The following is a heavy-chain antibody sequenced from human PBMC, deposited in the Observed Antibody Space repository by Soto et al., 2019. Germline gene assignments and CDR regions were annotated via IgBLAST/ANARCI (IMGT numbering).Heavy chain of an antibody. CDR2: ISAYNGNT. CDR3: ACRSYDSRGYPIDY. D-gene: IGHD3-22*01. V-gene: IGHV1-18*01. Sequence: ASVKVSCKASGYTFTSYGISWVRQAPGQGLEWMGWISAYNGNTNYAQKLQGRVTMTTDTSISTAYMELRRLRSDDTAVYYCACRSYDSRGYPIDYWGQGTLVTVSS. J-gene: IGHJ4*02. CDR1: GYTFTSYG.